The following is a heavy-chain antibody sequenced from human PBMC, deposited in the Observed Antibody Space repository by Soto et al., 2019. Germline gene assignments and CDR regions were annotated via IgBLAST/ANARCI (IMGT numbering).Heavy chain of an antibody. D-gene: IGHD3-9*01. V-gene: IGHV4-4*02. CDR2: IYHSGST. CDR3: ARGPIQYYDILTGYYRYYYYGMDV. Sequence: PSETLSLTCAVSGGSISSSNWWSWVRQPPGKGLEWIGEIYHSGSTNYNPSLKSRVTISVDKSKNQFSLKLSSVTAADTAVYYCARGPIQYYDILTGYYRYYYYGMDVWGQGTTIPVS. J-gene: IGHJ6*02. CDR1: GGSISSSNW.